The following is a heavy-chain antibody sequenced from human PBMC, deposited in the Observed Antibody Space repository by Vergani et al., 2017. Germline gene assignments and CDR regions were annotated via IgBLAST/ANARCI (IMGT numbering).Heavy chain of an antibody. CDR2: IYNSGRT. CDR1: GYSISSGYY. Sequence: QVQLQESGPGLVKPSETLALTCAVSGYSISSGYYWGWLRQPPGKGLEWIGSIYNSGRTYYNPSLKSRVTISVDTSKNQFSLKLSSVTAADTAGYYCGRATWIQLSCWFDPWGQGTLVTVSS. CDR3: GRATWIQLSCWFDP. V-gene: IGHV4-38-2*01. D-gene: IGHD5-18*01. J-gene: IGHJ5*02.